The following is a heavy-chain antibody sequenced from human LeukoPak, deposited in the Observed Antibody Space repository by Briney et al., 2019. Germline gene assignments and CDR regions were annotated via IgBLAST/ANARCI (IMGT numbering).Heavy chain of an antibody. J-gene: IGHJ4*02. V-gene: IGHV5-51*01. D-gene: IGHD6-19*01. CDR3: ATGYSSGWYAAGFDY. CDR1: GYSFTSYW. CDR2: IYPGDSDT. Sequence: GESLKISCKGSGYSFTSYWIGWVRQMPGKGLEWMGIIYPGDSDTRYSPSFQGQVTISADKSISTAYLQWSSLKASDTAMYYCATGYSSGWYAAGFDYWGQGTLVTVSS.